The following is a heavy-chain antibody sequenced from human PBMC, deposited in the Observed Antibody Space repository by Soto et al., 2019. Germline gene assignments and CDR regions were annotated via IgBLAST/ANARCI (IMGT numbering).Heavy chain of an antibody. D-gene: IGHD6-19*01. J-gene: IGHJ5*02. Sequence: PSETQSLTYTVSGGSISNSSYYWGWSRQPPGKGLEWIGSIYYSGSTYYNPSLKSRVTISVDTSKNQFSLKLSSVTAADTAVYYCARAAPPEWLVPWFDPWGQGTLVTVSS. CDR3: ARAAPPEWLVPWFDP. V-gene: IGHV4-39*01. CDR1: GGSISNSSYY. CDR2: IYYSGST.